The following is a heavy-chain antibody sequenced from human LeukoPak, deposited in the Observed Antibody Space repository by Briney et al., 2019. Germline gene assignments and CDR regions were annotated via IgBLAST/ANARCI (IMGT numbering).Heavy chain of an antibody. V-gene: IGHV3-74*01. CDR2: IRNEGGET. CDR1: GFTFSDHW. D-gene: IGHD3-10*01. J-gene: IGHJ4*02. CDR3: SRVRASFDY. Sequence: GGSLRLSCVASGFTFSDHWMHWVRQAPGKGLVWVSRIRNEGGETNYADSVKGRFTISRDNAKNTLFLQMNSLRAEDTAVYYCSRVRASFDYWGQGTPVTVAS.